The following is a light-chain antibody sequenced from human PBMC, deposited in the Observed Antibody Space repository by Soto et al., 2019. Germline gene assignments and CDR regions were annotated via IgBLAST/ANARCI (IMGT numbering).Light chain of an antibody. V-gene: IGKV3-20*01. Sequence: EIVWTQSPGTLSLSPGERATLSCGASQSVDSSYLAWYHQRPGQAPRLLIYGASSRATGIPDRFSGSGSGTDFTLTISRLEPEAFAVYYCQHFGSSRGTFGQGTKVDIK. CDR1: QSVDSSY. CDR2: GAS. J-gene: IGKJ1*01. CDR3: QHFGSSRGT.